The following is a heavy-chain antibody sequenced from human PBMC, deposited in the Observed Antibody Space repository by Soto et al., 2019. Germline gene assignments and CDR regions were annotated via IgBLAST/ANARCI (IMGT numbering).Heavy chain of an antibody. J-gene: IGHJ5*02. D-gene: IGHD2-15*01. V-gene: IGHV1-18*01. CDR1: GYTFTSYG. CDR3: ARGGCSGGSCYFPYNWFDP. CDR2: ISAYNGNT. Sequence: ASVKVSCKASGYTFTSYGISWVRQAPGQGLEWMGWISAYNGNTNYAQKLQGRVTMTTDTSTSTAYMELRSLRSDDTAVYYCARGGCSGGSCYFPYNWFDPWGQGTLVTVSS.